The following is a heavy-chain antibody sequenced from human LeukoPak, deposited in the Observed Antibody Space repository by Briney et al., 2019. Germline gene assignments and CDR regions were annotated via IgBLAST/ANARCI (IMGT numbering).Heavy chain of an antibody. CDR2: INLNSDGT. CDR3: ARVGSSTSPYGMDV. V-gene: IGHV1-2*02. CDR1: GYTFTGYY. D-gene: IGHD2-2*01. J-gene: IGHJ6*02. Sequence: ASVKVSCKASGYTFTGYYMHWVRQAPGQGLEWMGWINLNSDGTNSAQKFQGRVTMTRDTSLSTAYMELSRLRSDDTAVYYCARVGSSTSPYGMDVWGQGTTVTVSS.